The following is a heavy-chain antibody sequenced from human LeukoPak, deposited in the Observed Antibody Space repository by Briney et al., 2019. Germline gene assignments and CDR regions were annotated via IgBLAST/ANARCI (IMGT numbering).Heavy chain of an antibody. CDR2: IYYSGST. CDR3: ARVSRVYYYMDV. J-gene: IGHJ6*03. Sequence: PSETLSLTCTVSGGSISSSSYYRGWIRQPPGKGLEWIGSIYYSGSTYYNPSLKSRVTISVDTSKNQFSLKLSSVTAADTAVYYCARVSRVYYYMDVWGKGTTVTVSS. D-gene: IGHD3-16*02. CDR1: GGSISSSSYY. V-gene: IGHV4-39*07.